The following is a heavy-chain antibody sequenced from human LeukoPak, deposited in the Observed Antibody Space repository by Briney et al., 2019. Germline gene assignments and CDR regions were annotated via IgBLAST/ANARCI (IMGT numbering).Heavy chain of an antibody. CDR3: ARDLPDQGAN. CDR2: MYRSDAT. V-gene: IGHV3-53*01. D-gene: IGHD1-14*01. Sequence: PGGSLRLSCAAAGLTVSSNYMSWARQAPGKGLEWVSVMYRSDATYYADSVKGRFTMSRDISKNTAYLQMDSLRSEDTAVYYCARDLPDQGANWGQGTLVIVSS. CDR1: GLTVSSNY. J-gene: IGHJ1*01.